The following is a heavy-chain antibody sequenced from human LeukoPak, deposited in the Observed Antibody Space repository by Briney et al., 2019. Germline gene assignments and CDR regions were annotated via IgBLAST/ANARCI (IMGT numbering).Heavy chain of an antibody. V-gene: IGHV1-69*05. Sequence: SVRFSCKASGGTFSSYAISWVRQAPGQGLEWMGGIIPIFGTANYAQKFQGRVTITTDESTSTAYMELSSLRSEDTAVYYCARVNSGYDLGFDPWGQGTLVTVSS. CDR2: IIPIFGTA. CDR3: ARVNSGYDLGFDP. J-gene: IGHJ5*02. CDR1: GGTFSSYA. D-gene: IGHD5-12*01.